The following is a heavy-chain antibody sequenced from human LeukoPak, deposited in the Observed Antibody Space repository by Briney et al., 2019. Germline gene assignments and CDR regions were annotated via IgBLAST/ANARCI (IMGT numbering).Heavy chain of an antibody. CDR3: AREATSLYCGGDCYSSPTYFDY. J-gene: IGHJ4*02. V-gene: IGHV4-34*01. Sequence: PSETLSLTCAVYGGSFSGYYWSWIRQPPGKGLEWIGEINHSGSTNYNPSLKSRVTISVDTSKNQFSLKLSSVTAADTAVYYCAREATSLYCGGDCYSSPTYFDYWGQGTLVTVSS. D-gene: IGHD2-21*02. CDR2: INHSGST. CDR1: GGSFSGYY.